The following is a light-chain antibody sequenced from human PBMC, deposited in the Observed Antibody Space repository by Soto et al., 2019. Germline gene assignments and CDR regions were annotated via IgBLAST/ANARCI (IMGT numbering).Light chain of an antibody. J-gene: IGLJ3*02. Sequence: ALTQPPSASGSPGQSVTISCTGTSSDVGGYNYVSWYQQHPGKAPKLMIYEVTKRPSGVPDRFSGSKSGNTASLTVSGLLAEDEADYYCSSHAGIINVVFGGGTKVTVL. V-gene: IGLV2-8*01. CDR2: EVT. CDR1: SSDVGGYNY. CDR3: SSHAGIINVV.